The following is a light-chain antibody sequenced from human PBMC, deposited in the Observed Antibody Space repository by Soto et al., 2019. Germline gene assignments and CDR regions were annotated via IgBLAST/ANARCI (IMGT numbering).Light chain of an antibody. CDR1: RSVSSSF. J-gene: IGKJ1*01. V-gene: IGKV3-20*01. Sequence: EIVLTQSPGTLSLSPGERATLSCRASRSVSSSFLSWYQPKSGQAPRLLIYHASSRATGIPDRFSGSGSGTDFTLTISRLEHEDFALYFCQQHGSSPWTFGQGTQVEIK. CDR2: HAS. CDR3: QQHGSSPWT.